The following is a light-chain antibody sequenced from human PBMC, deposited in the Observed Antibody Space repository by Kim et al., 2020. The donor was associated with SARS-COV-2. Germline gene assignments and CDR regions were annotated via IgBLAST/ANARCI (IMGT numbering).Light chain of an antibody. CDR2: VAS. CDR1: RGVRGVH. Sequence: PGERATPSVVAIRGVRGVHLAWLQQKPGRAPRRLIYVASGRATGIPDRFSGVSSGTDFTLIISGLGPKDFAVNCWQRCGSSVRTFGQGTKVDIK. CDR3: QRCGSSVRT. J-gene: IGKJ1*01. V-gene: IGKV3-20*01.